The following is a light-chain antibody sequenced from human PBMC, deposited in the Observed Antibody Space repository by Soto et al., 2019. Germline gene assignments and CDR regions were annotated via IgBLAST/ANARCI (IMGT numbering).Light chain of an antibody. CDR2: GAS. Sequence: EIVLTQSPGTLSFSPGERATLSCRASQSISSSFLAWYQQRPGQSPRLIIYGASSRATGIPDRLSGSGSGTDFTLTIGSLEPEDFAVYYCQQHGSSPWTFGQGTKVDI. CDR1: QSISSSF. J-gene: IGKJ1*01. CDR3: QQHGSSPWT. V-gene: IGKV3-20*01.